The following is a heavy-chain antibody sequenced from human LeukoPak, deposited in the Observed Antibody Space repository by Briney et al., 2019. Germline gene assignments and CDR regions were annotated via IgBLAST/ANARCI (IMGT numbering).Heavy chain of an antibody. V-gene: IGHV1-18*01. D-gene: IGHD1-26*01. Sequence: ASVNVSCKASGYTFTSYGISWVRQAPGQGLEWMGWTSAYNGNTKYAQKLQGRVTMTTDTSTSTAYMELRSLRSDDTAVYYCARDPRYSGSYLGYNWFDPWGQGTLVTVSS. J-gene: IGHJ5*02. CDR1: GYTFTSYG. CDR3: ARDPRYSGSYLGYNWFDP. CDR2: TSAYNGNT.